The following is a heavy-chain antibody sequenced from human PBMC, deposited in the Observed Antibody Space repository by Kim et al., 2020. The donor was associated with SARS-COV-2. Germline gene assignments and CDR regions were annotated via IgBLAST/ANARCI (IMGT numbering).Heavy chain of an antibody. D-gene: IGHD5-12*01. Sequence: QKCQRRVTITADKSKSTVYMELSSLRSEDTAVYYCARGSRDGYNYLGFGYWGQGTLVTVSS. V-gene: IGHV1-69*02. CDR3: ARGSRDGYNYLGFGY. J-gene: IGHJ4*02.